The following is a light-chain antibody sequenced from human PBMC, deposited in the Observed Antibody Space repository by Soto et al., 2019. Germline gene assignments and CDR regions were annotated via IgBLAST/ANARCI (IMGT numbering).Light chain of an antibody. J-gene: IGKJ4*01. CDR3: QQTYSSPLT. CDR1: QRISSY. V-gene: IGKV1-39*01. Sequence: DIQMTQSPSSLSASVGDRVTISCRASQRISSYVNWYQQKPGIAPKLLIYDASNLQGGVPSRFSGSGSGSDFTLTINSLQPEDFATYYCQQTYSSPLTFGGGTKVEIK. CDR2: DAS.